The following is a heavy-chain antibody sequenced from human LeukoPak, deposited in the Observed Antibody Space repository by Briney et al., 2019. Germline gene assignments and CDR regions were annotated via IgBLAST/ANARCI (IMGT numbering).Heavy chain of an antibody. CDR2: VSYSGST. CDR1: GGSIRSDY. V-gene: IGHV4-59*01. CDR3: ARGGPNCFDP. Sequence: SETLSLTCTVSGGSIRSDYWSWIRQPPGKGLEWIGYVSYSGSTNYNPSLKSRVTISADTSKNQFSLKLSSVTAADTAVYYCARGGPNCFDPWGQGTLVTVSS. J-gene: IGHJ5*02. D-gene: IGHD3-16*01.